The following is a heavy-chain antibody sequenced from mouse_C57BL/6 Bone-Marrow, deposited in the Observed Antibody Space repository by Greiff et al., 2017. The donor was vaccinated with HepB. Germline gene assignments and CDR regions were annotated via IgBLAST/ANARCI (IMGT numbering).Heavy chain of an antibody. CDR2: IYPGSGNT. D-gene: IGHD2-1*01. CDR3: ARGDWGNYEGLAWFAY. J-gene: IGHJ3*01. Sequence: QVQLKVSGAELVRPGASVKLSCKASGYTFTDYYINWVKQRPGQGLEWIARIYPGSGNTYYNEKFKGKATLTAEKSSSTAYMQLSSLTSEDSAVYFCARGDWGNYEGLAWFAYWGQGTLVTVSA. V-gene: IGHV1-76*01. CDR1: GYTFTDYY.